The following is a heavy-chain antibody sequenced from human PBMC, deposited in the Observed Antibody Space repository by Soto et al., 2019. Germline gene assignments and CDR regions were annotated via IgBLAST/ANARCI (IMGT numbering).Heavy chain of an antibody. CDR2: IKEDGSEK. Sequence: XVSLRLSCAGSGFIFSSYWMNGVRQAPGKGLEWVANIKEDGSEKKFADSVKGRFTISRDNAKNSLYLQMNSLRAEDTAVYYCARERRMRGGYHFDYWGQGSLVTVSS. V-gene: IGHV3-7*03. D-gene: IGHD5-12*01. CDR3: ARERRMRGGYHFDY. J-gene: IGHJ4*02. CDR1: GFIFSSYW.